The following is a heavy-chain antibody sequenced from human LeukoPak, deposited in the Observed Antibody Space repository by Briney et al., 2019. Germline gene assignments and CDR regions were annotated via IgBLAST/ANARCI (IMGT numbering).Heavy chain of an antibody. J-gene: IGHJ4*02. CDR1: GFTFSNAW. CDR2: IKSKTDGGTT. CDR3: TTDDILTGYHTFDC. Sequence: GGSLRLSCAASGFTFSNAWMSWVRQAPGKGLEWVGRIKSKTDGGTTDDAAPVKGRFIISRDDSKNTLYLQMNSLKTEDTAMYYCTTDDILTGYHTFDCWGQGTLVTVSS. D-gene: IGHD3-9*01. V-gene: IGHV3-15*01.